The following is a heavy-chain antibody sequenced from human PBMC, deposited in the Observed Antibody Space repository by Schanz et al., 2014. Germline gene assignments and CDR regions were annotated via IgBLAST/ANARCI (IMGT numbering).Heavy chain of an antibody. CDR3: VRDAGWAFGDYHGMDV. J-gene: IGHJ6*02. Sequence: QVQLVQSGAEVKQPGASVKVSCKASGYTFTSYGITWVRQAPGQGLEWMGWISAYNGHTTYAQKFQGRVTMTTDTATSTAYMELRSPISDDTAVYYCVRDAGWAFGDYHGMDVWGQGTSVTVSS. D-gene: IGHD3-10*01. V-gene: IGHV1-18*01. CDR1: GYTFTSYG. CDR2: ISAYNGHT.